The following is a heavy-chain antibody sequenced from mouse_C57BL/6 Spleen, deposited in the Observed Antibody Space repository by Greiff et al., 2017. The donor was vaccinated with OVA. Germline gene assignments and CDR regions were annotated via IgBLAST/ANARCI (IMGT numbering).Heavy chain of an antibody. CDR2: INPNNGGT. Sequence: EVKLQQSGPELVKPGASVKISCKASGYTFTDYYMNWVKQSHGKSLEWIGDINPNNGGTSYNQKFKGKATLTVDKSSSTAYMELRSLTSEDSAVYYCAREYGYDGDWGQGTTLTVSS. V-gene: IGHV1-26*01. CDR1: GYTFTDYY. CDR3: AREYGYDGD. D-gene: IGHD2-2*01. J-gene: IGHJ2*01.